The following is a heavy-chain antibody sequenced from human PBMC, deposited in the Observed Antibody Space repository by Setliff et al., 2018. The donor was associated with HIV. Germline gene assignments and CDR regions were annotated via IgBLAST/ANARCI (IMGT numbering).Heavy chain of an antibody. CDR1: GYSIRSSYW. V-gene: IGHV4-28*01. CDR2: LYNSRGT. CDR3: ARSALWLGKADWYVDL. Sequence: PSETLSLTCAVSGYSIRSSYWWGWIRQPPGKGLEWIGYLYNSRGTYYNPSLKSRVTMSVDTSKNQFSLKVRSVTAVDTAVYYCARSALWLGKADWYVDLWGRGTLVTVSS. J-gene: IGHJ2*01. D-gene: IGHD3-10*01.